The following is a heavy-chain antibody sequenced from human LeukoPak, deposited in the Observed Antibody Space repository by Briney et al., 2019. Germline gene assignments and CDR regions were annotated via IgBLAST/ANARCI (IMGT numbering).Heavy chain of an antibody. Sequence: PSQTLSLTCAISGDSVSSNSAAWNWIRQSPSRGLEWLGRTYYRSKWYNDYAVSVKSRITINPDTSKNQFSLQLNSVTPEDTAVYYCAKDTYYYSSGSYYNGIDYWGQGTLVTVSS. CDR3: AKDTYYYSSGSYYNGIDY. J-gene: IGHJ4*02. V-gene: IGHV6-1*01. D-gene: IGHD3-10*01. CDR2: TYYRSKWYN. CDR1: GDSVSSNSAA.